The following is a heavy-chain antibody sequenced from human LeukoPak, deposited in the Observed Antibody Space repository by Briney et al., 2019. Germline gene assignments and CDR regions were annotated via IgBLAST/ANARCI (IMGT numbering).Heavy chain of an antibody. CDR1: GFTFNTYG. CDR2: IQYDGSIK. CDR3: TRDSGSVWYEAHLDP. J-gene: IGHJ5*02. V-gene: IGHV3-30*02. D-gene: IGHD6-19*01. Sequence: QRGGSLRLSCAASGFTFNTYGMHWVRQAPGKGLEWVAFIQYDGSIKYYGDSVKGRFTISRDNSKNTLYLQMNSPRPEDTAVYYCTRDSGSVWYEAHLDPWGQGTLVTVSS.